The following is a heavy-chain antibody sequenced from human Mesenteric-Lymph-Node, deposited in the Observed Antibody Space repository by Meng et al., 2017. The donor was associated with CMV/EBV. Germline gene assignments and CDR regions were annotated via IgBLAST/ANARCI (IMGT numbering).Heavy chain of an antibody. D-gene: IGHD2-2*01. V-gene: IGHV4-59*01. CDR2: IYYSGNT. J-gene: IGHJ5*02. CDR1: GSIRNYY. Sequence: GSIRNYYWSWIRQPPGKGLEWIGFIYYSGNTNYNPSLKSRVTISRDTSKNQFSLKLSSVTAADTAVYYRARDLDCSSTSCYGAGFDPWGQGTLVTVSS. CDR3: ARDLDCSSTSCYGAGFDP.